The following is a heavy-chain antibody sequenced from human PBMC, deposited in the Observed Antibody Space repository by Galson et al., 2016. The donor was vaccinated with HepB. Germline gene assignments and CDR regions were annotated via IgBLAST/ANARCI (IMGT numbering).Heavy chain of an antibody. Sequence: SVKVSCKASGYTFTNHGISWVRQAPGQGLEWMGWISAYSGDTYYAQKLQERVTMTTDTSTTTAHMELRSLRSEDTAVYYCARDHYYDTSGFSQGMNWYFDVWGRGTLVTVSS. D-gene: IGHD3-22*01. J-gene: IGHJ2*01. V-gene: IGHV1-18*04. CDR2: ISAYSGDT. CDR3: ARDHYYDTSGFSQGMNWYFDV. CDR1: GYTFTNHG.